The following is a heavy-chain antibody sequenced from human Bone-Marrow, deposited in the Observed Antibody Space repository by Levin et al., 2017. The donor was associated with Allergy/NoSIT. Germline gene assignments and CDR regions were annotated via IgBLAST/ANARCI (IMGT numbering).Heavy chain of an antibody. J-gene: IGHJ4*02. V-gene: IGHV3-30*18. CDR1: GFTLSGYG. CDR2: ISYDGRNT. D-gene: IGHD3-9*01. Sequence: SCAASGFTLSGYGMHWVRQAPGKGLEWVAVISYDGRNTYYADSVKGRFTISRDTSKNTVFLQMSSLREDDTAVYYCAKDVGLRQYDWLFYFDHWGQGILLTVSS. CDR3: AKDVGLRQYDWLFYFDH.